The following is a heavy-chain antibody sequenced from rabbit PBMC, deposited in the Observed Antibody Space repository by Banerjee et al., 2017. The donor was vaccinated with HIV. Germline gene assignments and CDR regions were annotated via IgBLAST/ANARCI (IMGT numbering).Heavy chain of an antibody. Sequence: QEQLEESGGGLVKPEGSLTLTCKASGFPFSNKAVMCWVRQAPGKGLEWITCINIVTGKSVYANWVSGRFIMSRENTQNTVSLQLNSLTAADTATYLCARGGGLWGPGTLVTV. J-gene: IGHJ6*01. CDR3: ARGGGL. V-gene: IGHV1S47*01. CDR1: GFPFSNKA. CDR2: INIVTGKS.